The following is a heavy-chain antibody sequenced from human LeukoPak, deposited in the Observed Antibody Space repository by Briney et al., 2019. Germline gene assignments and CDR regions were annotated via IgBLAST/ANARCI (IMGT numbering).Heavy chain of an antibody. Sequence: GGSLRLSCAASGFTFSDFAMSWVRQPPGKGLEWVANLNEDGSEKYYVDSLKGRFTITRDNAENSLYLHMNSLRAEDTAVYYCARGGAGYYFDSWGQGTLLTVSS. J-gene: IGHJ4*02. V-gene: IGHV3-7*01. CDR3: ARGGAGYYFDS. CDR1: GFTFSDFA. CDR2: LNEDGSEK. D-gene: IGHD6-19*01.